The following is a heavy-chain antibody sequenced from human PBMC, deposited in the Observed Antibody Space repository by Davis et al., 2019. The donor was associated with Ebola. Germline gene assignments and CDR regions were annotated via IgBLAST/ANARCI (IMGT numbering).Heavy chain of an antibody. CDR2: IYTSGST. CDR3: ARDPLRYCSSTSCYPYYFDY. Sequence: PSETLSLTCTVSGGSISSYYWSWIRQPAGKGLEWIGRIYTSGSTNYNPSLKSRVTMSVDTSKNQFSLKLSSVTAADTAVYYCARDPLRYCSSTSCYPYYFDYWGQGTLVTVSS. J-gene: IGHJ4*02. D-gene: IGHD2-2*01. V-gene: IGHV4-4*07. CDR1: GGSISSYY.